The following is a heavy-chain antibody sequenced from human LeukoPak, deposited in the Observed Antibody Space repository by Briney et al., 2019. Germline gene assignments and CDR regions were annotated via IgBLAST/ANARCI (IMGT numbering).Heavy chain of an antibody. Sequence: SETLSLTCFVSDYSISSGYYWGWIRQPPGKGLEWLGSVYHSGSTYYNPSLKSRVTISVDTSKNQFSLNLSSVTAADTAAYYCARNPTLVRGVPNWFDPWGQGTLVTVSS. CDR1: DYSISSGYY. CDR3: ARNPTLVRGVPNWFDP. CDR2: VYHSGST. J-gene: IGHJ5*02. V-gene: IGHV4-38-2*01. D-gene: IGHD3-10*01.